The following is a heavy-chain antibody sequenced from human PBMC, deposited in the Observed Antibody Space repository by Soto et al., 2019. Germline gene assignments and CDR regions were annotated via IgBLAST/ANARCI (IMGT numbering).Heavy chain of an antibody. CDR3: ARGLTYYDILTGSPYDY. CDR1: GGSFSGYY. D-gene: IGHD3-9*01. J-gene: IGHJ4*02. Sequence: SETLSLTCAVYGGSFSGYYWSWSRQPPGKGLEWIGEINHSGSTNYNPSLKSRVTISVDTSKNQFSLKLSSVTAADTAVYYCARGLTYYDILTGSPYDYWGQGTLVTVSS. V-gene: IGHV4-34*01. CDR2: INHSGST.